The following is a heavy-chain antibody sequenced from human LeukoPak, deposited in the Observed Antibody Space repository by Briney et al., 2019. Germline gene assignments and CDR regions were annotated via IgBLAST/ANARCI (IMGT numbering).Heavy chain of an antibody. D-gene: IGHD3-22*01. CDR2: IYYSGST. CDR3: ARTQTYYYDSSGIKRDAFDI. J-gene: IGHJ3*02. Sequence: SETLSLTCTVSGGSISSSSYYWGWIRQPPGKGLEWIGSIYYSGSTYYNPSLKSRVTISVDTSKNQFSLKLSSVTAADTAVYYCARTQTYYYDSSGIKRDAFDIWGQGTMVTVSS. V-gene: IGHV4-39*01. CDR1: GGSISSSSYY.